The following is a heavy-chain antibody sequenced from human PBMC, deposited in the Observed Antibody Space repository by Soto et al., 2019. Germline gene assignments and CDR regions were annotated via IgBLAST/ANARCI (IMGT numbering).Heavy chain of an antibody. CDR3: AREHRVGASDVLNDY. D-gene: IGHD1-26*01. V-gene: IGHV4-30-4*01. Sequence: QVQLQESGPGLVKPSQTLSLTCTVSGGSISSGDYYWSWIRQPPGKGLEWIGYIYYSGSTYYNPSLKSRVTISVDTSKNQFSLKLSSVTAADTAVYYCAREHRVGASDVLNDYWGQGTLVTVSS. CDR1: GGSISSGDYY. CDR2: IYYSGST. J-gene: IGHJ4*02.